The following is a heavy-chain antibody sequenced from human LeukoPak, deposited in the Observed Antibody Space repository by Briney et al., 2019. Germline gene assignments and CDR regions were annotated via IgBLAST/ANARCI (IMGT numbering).Heavy chain of an antibody. V-gene: IGHV1-69*05. CDR1: GGTSSSYA. D-gene: IGHD3-22*01. CDR3: ATRYYYDSSGYSLGY. Sequence: SVKVSCKASGGTSSSYAISWVRQAPGQGLEWMGGIIPIFGTANYAQKFQSRVTITTDESTSTAYMELSSLRSEDTAVYYCATRYYYDSSGYSLGYWGQGTLVTVSS. CDR2: IIPIFGTA. J-gene: IGHJ4*02.